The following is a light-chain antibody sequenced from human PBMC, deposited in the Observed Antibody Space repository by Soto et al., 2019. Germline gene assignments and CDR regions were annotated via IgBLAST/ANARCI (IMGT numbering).Light chain of an antibody. J-gene: IGKJ4*01. CDR2: GAS. V-gene: IGKV3-20*01. CDR3: QQYGSSPLA. CDR1: QSVSSSF. Sequence: EIVLTQSPGTLSLSPGERATLSCRASQSVSSSFLAWYQQKPGQAPRPLIYGASSMATGIPDRFSGSGSGTDLTLTISRLEPEDVAVYSCQQYGSSPLACGGGTKVEIK.